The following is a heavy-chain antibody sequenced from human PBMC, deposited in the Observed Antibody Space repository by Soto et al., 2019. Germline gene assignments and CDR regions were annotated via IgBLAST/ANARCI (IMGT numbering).Heavy chain of an antibody. V-gene: IGHV3-64*01. CDR3: ARGGRGYEFDY. J-gene: IGHJ4*02. Sequence: EVQLVESGGGLVQPGGSLRLSCAASGFTFSRYAMHWVRQAPGKGLEYVSPISSNGGSTYYANSVKGRFTISRDNSKNPLNLQMGSLRAEDTAVYYCARGGRGYEFDYWGQGTLVTVSS. CDR2: ISSNGGST. CDR1: GFTFSRYA. D-gene: IGHD5-12*01.